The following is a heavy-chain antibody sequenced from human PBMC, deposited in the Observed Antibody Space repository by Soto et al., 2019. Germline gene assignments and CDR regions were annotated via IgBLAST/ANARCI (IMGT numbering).Heavy chain of an antibody. D-gene: IGHD3-22*01. Sequence: GGSLRLSCAASGFTFSSYAMHWVRQAPGKGLEWVALISYDGSDKDYADSVKGRFTISRDNSRNTLILQMNRLRAEDTAVYYCARDYYKYYDSSGYYRSPAYWGQGT. CDR3: ARDYYKYYDSSGYYRSPAY. J-gene: IGHJ4*02. CDR2: ISYDGSDK. CDR1: GFTFSSYA. V-gene: IGHV3-30-3*01.